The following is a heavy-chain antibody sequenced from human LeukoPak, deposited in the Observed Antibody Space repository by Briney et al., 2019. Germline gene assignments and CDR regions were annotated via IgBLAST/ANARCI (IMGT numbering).Heavy chain of an antibody. CDR1: GFTFSRFG. CDR2: ISCDGSTK. V-gene: IGHV3-30*03. D-gene: IGHD4-23*01. Sequence: PGRSLRLSCAASGFTFSRFGMHWVRQAPGKGLELVAVISCDGSTKYYADSVKGRFTISRDNSKNTLYLQMNSLTVHDTAVYYCATSLRPGGGNSFLLDYWGQGILVTVSS. CDR3: ATSLRPGGGNSFLLDY. J-gene: IGHJ4*02.